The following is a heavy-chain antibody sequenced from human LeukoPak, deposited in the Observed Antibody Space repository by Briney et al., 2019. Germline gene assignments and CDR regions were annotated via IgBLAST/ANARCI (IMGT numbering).Heavy chain of an antibody. CDR3: ARGIAAAGTAFDI. CDR2: INWNGGST. CDR1: GFTFSTHG. J-gene: IGHJ3*02. Sequence: GGSLRLSCAGAGFTFSTHGMNWVRQAPGKGLEWVSGINWNGGSTGYADSVKGRFTISRDSAKNSLYLQMNSLRAEDTALYYCARGIAAAGTAFDIWGQGTMVTVSS. V-gene: IGHV3-20*04. D-gene: IGHD6-13*01.